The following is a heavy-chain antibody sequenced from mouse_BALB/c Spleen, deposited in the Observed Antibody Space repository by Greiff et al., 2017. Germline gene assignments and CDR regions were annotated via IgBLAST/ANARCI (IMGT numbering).Heavy chain of an antibody. CDR3: NADGNPMDD. J-gene: IGHJ4*01. CDR1: GFNIKDYY. D-gene: IGHD2-1*01. Sequence: VQLQQSGAELVRSGASVKLSCTASGFNIKDYYMHWVKQRPEQGLEWIGWIDPENGDTEYAPKFQGKATMTADTSSNTAYLQLSSLTSEDTAVYYCNADGNPMDDWGQGTSVTVSS. V-gene: IGHV14-4*02. CDR2: IDPENGDT.